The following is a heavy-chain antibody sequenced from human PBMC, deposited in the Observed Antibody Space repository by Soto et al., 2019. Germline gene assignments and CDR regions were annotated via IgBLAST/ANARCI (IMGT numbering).Heavy chain of an antibody. D-gene: IGHD2-2*01. CDR1: GYTFTDYF. CDR2: INPNSGGT. Sequence: QVEMVQSGAEVKKPGASVKVSCKASGYTFTDYFIHWVRQAPGQGLEWMGWINPNSGGTNYAQKFQGRVTMTRDTSITTVYMDLSRLPSDETATYYCARDTKIPANAIHYGRWGQGTLVTVSS. CDR3: ARDTKIPANAIHYGR. J-gene: IGHJ4*02. V-gene: IGHV1-2*02.